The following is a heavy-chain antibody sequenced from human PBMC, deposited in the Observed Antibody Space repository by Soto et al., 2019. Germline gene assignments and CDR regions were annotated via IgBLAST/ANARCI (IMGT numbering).Heavy chain of an antibody. CDR2: ISLYSDGT. V-gene: IGHV1-18*01. D-gene: IGHD2-2*01. CDR1: GYTFSNYG. CDR3: ARVVPGAEAWFGP. Sequence: ASVKVSCKTSGYTFSNYGITGVRQAPGQPLEWLGWISLYSDGTNYAQKFQGRVSTTTDTSTTTAYMELRSLRSDDTAVYYCARVVPGAEAWFGPWGQGTLVTVSS. J-gene: IGHJ5*02.